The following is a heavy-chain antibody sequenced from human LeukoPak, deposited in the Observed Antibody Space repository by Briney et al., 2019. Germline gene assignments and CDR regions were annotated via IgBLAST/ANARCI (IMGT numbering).Heavy chain of an antibody. CDR1: GFAFKTYA. Sequence: GGSLRLSCAASGFAFKTYAMLWVRQAPGQGLEWVALIWHDGSHKFYSNSVRGQFTISRDNSKNTVSLQMNNLRPEDTAVYYCAREIFGSGSYPDSWGQGTLVTVPS. V-gene: IGHV3-33*01. J-gene: IGHJ4*02. CDR3: AREIFGSGSYPDS. CDR2: IWHDGSHK. D-gene: IGHD3-10*01.